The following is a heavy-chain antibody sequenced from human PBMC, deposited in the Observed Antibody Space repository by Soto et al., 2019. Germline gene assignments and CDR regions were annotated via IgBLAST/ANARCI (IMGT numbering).Heavy chain of an antibody. CDR2: IIPIFGTA. Sequence: QVQLVQSGAEVKKPGSSVKVSCKASGGTISSYAISWVRQAPGRGLEWMGGIIPIFGTANYAQKFQGRVTITADESTSTAYMELSSLRSEDTAVYYCARADSSGYHITSPPDYWGQGTLVTVSS. CDR3: ARADSSGYHITSPPDY. J-gene: IGHJ4*02. V-gene: IGHV1-69*12. CDR1: GGTISSYA. D-gene: IGHD3-22*01.